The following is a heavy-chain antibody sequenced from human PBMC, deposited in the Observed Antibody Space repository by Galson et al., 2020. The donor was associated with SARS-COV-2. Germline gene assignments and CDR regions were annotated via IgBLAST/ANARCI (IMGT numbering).Heavy chain of an antibody. J-gene: IGHJ3*02. CDR3: ASRPDSSGPYDAFDI. D-gene: IGHD3-22*01. Sequence: KIGESLKISCKGSGYSFTSYWIGWVRQMPGKGLEWMGIIYPGDSDTRYSPSFQGQVTISADKSISTAYLQWSSLKASDTAMYYCASRPDSSGPYDAFDIWGQGTMVTVSS. CDR2: IYPGDSDT. CDR1: GYSFTSYW. V-gene: IGHV5-51*01.